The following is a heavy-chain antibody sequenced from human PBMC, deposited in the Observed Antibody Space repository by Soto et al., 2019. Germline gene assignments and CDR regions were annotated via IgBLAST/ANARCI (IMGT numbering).Heavy chain of an antibody. V-gene: IGHV4-59*08. J-gene: IGHJ4*02. CDR3: ARRYGGAVDY. D-gene: IGHD3-10*01. Sequence: PSETLSLTCTVSGGSISSYYWSWIRQPPGKGLEWIGYIYYTGNTIYNPSLKSRATLSVDTSKNQFSLKLSSVTAADTAVYYCARRYGGAVDYWGQGTLVTVSS. CDR1: GGSISSYY. CDR2: IYYTGNT.